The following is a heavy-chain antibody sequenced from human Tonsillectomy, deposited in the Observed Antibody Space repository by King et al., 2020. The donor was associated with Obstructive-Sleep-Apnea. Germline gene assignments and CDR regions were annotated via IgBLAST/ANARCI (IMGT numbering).Heavy chain of an antibody. D-gene: IGHD3-22*01. J-gene: IGHJ4*02. CDR1: GGSISSKNYY. Sequence: LQLQESGPGLVKPSETLSLTCTVSGGSISSKNYYWGWSRQPPGKGRGWIGNIFTSLRTYYNPSRKSRVTISVDTSKNQFSLKLSSVTAADTAVYYCARGSGYYYVDFDYWGQGTLVTVSS. CDR2: IFTSLRT. CDR3: ARGSGYYYVDFDY. V-gene: IGHV4-39*07.